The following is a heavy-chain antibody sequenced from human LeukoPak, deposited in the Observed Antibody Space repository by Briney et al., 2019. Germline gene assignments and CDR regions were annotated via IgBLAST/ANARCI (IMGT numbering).Heavy chain of an antibody. J-gene: IGHJ4*02. Sequence: GGSLRLSCAASGFTFSSYSINWVRQAPGKGLEWVSSISSSSNYIYYADSVKGRFTISRDNAKNSLYLQMNSLRAEDTALYYCAREVSEGFDFWGQGTLVTVSS. D-gene: IGHD3-22*01. CDR2: ISSSSNYI. CDR3: AREVSEGFDF. CDR1: GFTFSSYS. V-gene: IGHV3-21*01.